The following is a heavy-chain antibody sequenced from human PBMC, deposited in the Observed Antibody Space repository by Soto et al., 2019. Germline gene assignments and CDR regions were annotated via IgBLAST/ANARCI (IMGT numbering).Heavy chain of an antibody. CDR3: ARDRIGWVGWFDP. J-gene: IGHJ5*02. CDR2: IWYDGSNK. D-gene: IGHD1-26*01. CDR1: GFTFSSYG. V-gene: IGHV3-33*01. Sequence: QVQLVESGGGVVQPGRSLRLSCAASGFTFSSYGMHWVRQAPGKGLEWVAVIWYDGSNKYYADSVKGRFTISGDNSKNTLYLQMSSLRAEDTAVYYCARDRIGWVGWFDPWGQGTLVTVSS.